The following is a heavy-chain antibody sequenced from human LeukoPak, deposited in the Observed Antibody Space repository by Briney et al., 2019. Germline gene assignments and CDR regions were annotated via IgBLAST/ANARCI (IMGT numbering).Heavy chain of an antibody. CDR2: ISYDGSNK. V-gene: IGHV3-30-3*01. J-gene: IGHJ3*02. CDR1: GFTFSSYA. D-gene: IGHD6-13*01. Sequence: GRSLRLSCAASGFTFSSYAMHGVRQAPGKGLEGVAVISYDGSNKYYADSVKGRFTISRDNSKNTLYLQMNSLSAEDTAVYYCASEIAAASEAFDIWGQGTMVTVSS. CDR3: ASEIAAASEAFDI.